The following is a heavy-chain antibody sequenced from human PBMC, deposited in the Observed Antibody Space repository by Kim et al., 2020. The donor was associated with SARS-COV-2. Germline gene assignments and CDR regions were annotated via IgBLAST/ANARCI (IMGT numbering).Heavy chain of an antibody. CDR3: ARDRGRDGVDV. J-gene: IGHJ6*02. Sequence: RQHPRKGLEWIGYIYYSGGTYYTPSLKSRVTISVDTSKNQFSLRLTSVTAADTAVYYCARDRGRDGVDVWGQGTTVTVSS. V-gene: IGHV4-31*02. CDR2: IYYSGGT. D-gene: IGHD3-10*01.